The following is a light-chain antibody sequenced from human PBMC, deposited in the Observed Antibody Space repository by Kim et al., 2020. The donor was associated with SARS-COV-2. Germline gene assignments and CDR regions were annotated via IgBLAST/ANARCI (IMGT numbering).Light chain of an antibody. CDR1: QLGSKY. Sequence: SYELTQPPSVSVSPGQTASITCFGDQLGSKYVCWYQQRPGQSPVLVIYQDSKRPSGIPERFSGSNSGDTATLTISGTQPMDEGDYYCQAWDRGVVFGGGTKLTVL. CDR3: QAWDRGVV. J-gene: IGLJ2*01. CDR2: QDS. V-gene: IGLV3-1*01.